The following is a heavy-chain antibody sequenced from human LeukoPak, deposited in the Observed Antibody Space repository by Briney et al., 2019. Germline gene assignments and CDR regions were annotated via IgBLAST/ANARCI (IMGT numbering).Heavy chain of an antibody. J-gene: IGHJ6*02. CDR1: GGSISSSSYY. CDR2: IYYSGST. D-gene: IGHD3-3*01. Sequence: SETLSLTCTVSGGSISSSSYYWGWIRQPPGKGLEWIGSIYYSGSTYYNPSLKSRVTISVDTSKNQLSLKLSSVTAADTAVYYCASGRFLEWLLNYYYYYGMGVWGQGTTVTVSS. CDR3: ASGRFLEWLLNYYYYYGMGV. V-gene: IGHV4-39*01.